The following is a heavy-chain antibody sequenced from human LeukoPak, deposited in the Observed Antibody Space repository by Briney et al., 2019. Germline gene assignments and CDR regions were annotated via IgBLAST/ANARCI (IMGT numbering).Heavy chain of an antibody. CDR3: ARDYGSGSYKDYYYGVDA. V-gene: IGHV4-31*03. Sequence: SETLSLTCTVSGGSISSGGYYWSWIRQHPGKGLEWIGYIYYSGSTYYNPSLKSRVTISVDTSKNQFSLKLSSVTAADTAVYYCARDYGSGSYKDYYYGVDAWGKGTTVTVSS. D-gene: IGHD3-10*01. J-gene: IGHJ6*04. CDR1: GGSISSGGYY. CDR2: IYYSGST.